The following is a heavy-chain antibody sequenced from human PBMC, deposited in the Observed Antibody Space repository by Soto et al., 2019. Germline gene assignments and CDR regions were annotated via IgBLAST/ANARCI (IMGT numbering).Heavy chain of an antibody. CDR2: INGDGSGT. Sequence: GGSLRLSCAASGFTFTNYWMHWVRQVPGKGLVWVSRINGDGSGTSYADSVKGRFTISRDNAKNMLYLQMNSLRAEDTAVYYCGSVFEYWGQGTLVTVSS. J-gene: IGHJ4*02. CDR1: GFTFTNYW. V-gene: IGHV3-74*01. CDR3: GSVFEY.